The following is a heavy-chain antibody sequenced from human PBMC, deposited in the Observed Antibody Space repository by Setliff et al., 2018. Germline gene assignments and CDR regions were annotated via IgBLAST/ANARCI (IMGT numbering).Heavy chain of an antibody. Sequence: GASVKVSCKASGYTFSNYGITWVRQAPGQGLEWMGWISAYTGNTKFAQKFQDRITMTTDTSTSTAYLEFKSLRSDDTAIYYCSRLVRFCTKISCQRLLGDDYWGQGALVTVSS. CDR3: SRLVRFCTKISCQRLLGDDY. V-gene: IGHV1-18*01. CDR1: GYTFSNYG. CDR2: ISAYTGNT. J-gene: IGHJ4*02. D-gene: IGHD2-2*01.